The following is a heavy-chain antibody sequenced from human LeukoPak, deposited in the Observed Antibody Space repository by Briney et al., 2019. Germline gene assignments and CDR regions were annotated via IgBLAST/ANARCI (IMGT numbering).Heavy chain of an antibody. D-gene: IGHD6-13*01. CDR3: AREASGSWYDYFYYMDV. Sequence: SETLSLTCTVSGGSISSYYWSWIRQPAGKGLEWIGRIYTSGSTNYNPSLKSRVTMSVDTSKNQFSLKLSSVTAADTAVYYCAREASGSWYDYFYYMDVWGKGTTVTVSS. CDR2: IYTSGST. J-gene: IGHJ6*03. V-gene: IGHV4-4*07. CDR1: GGSISSYY.